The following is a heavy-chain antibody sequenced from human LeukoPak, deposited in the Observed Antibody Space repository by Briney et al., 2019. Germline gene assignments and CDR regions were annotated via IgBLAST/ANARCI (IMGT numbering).Heavy chain of an antibody. D-gene: IGHD3-10*01. V-gene: IGHV1-8*02. CDR1: GYTFTSYY. CDR2: MNPNSGNT. Sequence: ASVKVSCKASGYTFTSYYMHWVRQATGQGLEWMGWMNPNSGNTGYAQKFQGRVTMTRNTSISTAYMELSSLRSEDTAVYYCARAVGELTGWDYYYYMDVWGKGTTVTISS. J-gene: IGHJ6*03. CDR3: ARAVGELTGWDYYYYMDV.